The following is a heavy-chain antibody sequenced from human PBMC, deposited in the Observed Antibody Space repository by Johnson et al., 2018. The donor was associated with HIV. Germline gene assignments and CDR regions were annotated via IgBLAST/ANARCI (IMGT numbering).Heavy chain of an antibody. Sequence: QMHLVESGGGVVQPGRSLRLSCAASGFTFSSYAMHWVRQAPGKGLEWVALIRYDVSNKYYADSVKGRFTISRDNSKNTLYLQMNSLRAEDTAVYYCAKGGLWFGESIDAFDIWGQGTMVTVSS. V-gene: IGHV3-30*02. J-gene: IGHJ3*02. CDR3: AKGGLWFGESIDAFDI. CDR2: IRYDVSNK. CDR1: GFTFSSYA. D-gene: IGHD3-10*01.